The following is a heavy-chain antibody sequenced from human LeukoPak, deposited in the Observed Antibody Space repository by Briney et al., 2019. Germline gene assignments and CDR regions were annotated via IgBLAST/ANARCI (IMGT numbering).Heavy chain of an antibody. CDR3: AKDCGWMAVAGSDAFDI. V-gene: IGHV3-30*02. Sequence: GGSLRPSCAASGFTFSSYGMHWVRQAPGKGLEWVAFIRYDGSNKYYADSVKGRFTISRDNSKNTLYLQMNSLRAEDTAVYYCAKDCGWMAVAGSDAFDIWGQGTMVTVSS. J-gene: IGHJ3*02. CDR1: GFTFSSYG. D-gene: IGHD6-19*01. CDR2: IRYDGSNK.